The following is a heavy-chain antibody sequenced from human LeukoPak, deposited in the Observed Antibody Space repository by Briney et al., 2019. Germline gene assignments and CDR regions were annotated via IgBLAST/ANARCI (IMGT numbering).Heavy chain of an antibody. D-gene: IGHD3-10*01. CDR1: GGSFSGYY. Sequence: SETLSLTCAVYGGSFSGYYWSWIRQPPGKGLEWIGEINHSGSTTYNPSLKSRVTISVDTSKNQFSLKLSSVTAADTAVYYCARVDTYSYYYGSGSYHNAYWFDPWGQGTLVTVSS. CDR3: ARVDTYSYYYGSGSYHNAYWFDP. V-gene: IGHV4-34*01. J-gene: IGHJ5*02. CDR2: INHSGST.